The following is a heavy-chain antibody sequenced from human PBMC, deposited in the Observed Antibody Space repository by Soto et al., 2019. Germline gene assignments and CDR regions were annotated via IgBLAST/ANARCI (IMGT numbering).Heavy chain of an antibody. Sequence: HVQLTESGGGVVRPGRSLRLSCEASGFTFSMSGMHWVRQAPGKGLEWVAVISYDGSDKFYADFVKGRFTISRDNSKYTLFLEMNSLRVEDTAVYYCASDRDGSYQGPFDNWGQGTLVTVSS. V-gene: IGHV3-30*03. CDR1: GFTFSMSG. CDR3: ASDRDGSYQGPFDN. CDR2: ISYDGSDK. D-gene: IGHD5-12*01. J-gene: IGHJ4*02.